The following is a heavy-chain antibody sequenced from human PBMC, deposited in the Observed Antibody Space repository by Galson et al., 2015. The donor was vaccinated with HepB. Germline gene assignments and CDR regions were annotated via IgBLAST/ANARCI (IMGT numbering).Heavy chain of an antibody. CDR2: IYWNDDK. Sequence: PELVKPTQTLTLTCTFSGFSLSTSGGGVGWIRQPPGKALEWLALIYWNDDKRYSPSLKSRLTITKDTSKNQVVLTMTNMDPVDTATYYCAHKGGHSYGSGYYFDYWGQGTLVTVSS. J-gene: IGHJ4*02. D-gene: IGHD5-18*01. CDR3: AHKGGHSYGSGYYFDY. V-gene: IGHV2-5*01. CDR1: GFSLSTSGGG.